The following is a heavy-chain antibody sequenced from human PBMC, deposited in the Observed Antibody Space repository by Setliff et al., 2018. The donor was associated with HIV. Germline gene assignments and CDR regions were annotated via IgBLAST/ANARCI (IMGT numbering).Heavy chain of an antibody. J-gene: IGHJ4*02. CDR2: ISSSGSTI. Sequence: PGGSLRLSCAASGFTFSSYEMNWVRQAPGKGLEWVSYISSSGSTIYYADSVKGRFTISRDNAKNTVYLQMDALTDVDTAVYFCATSPPRGHSVYIWGSDYIDYWGQGALVTVSS. CDR3: ATSPPRGHSVYIWGSDYIDY. CDR1: GFTFSSYE. D-gene: IGHD5-12*01. V-gene: IGHV3-48*03.